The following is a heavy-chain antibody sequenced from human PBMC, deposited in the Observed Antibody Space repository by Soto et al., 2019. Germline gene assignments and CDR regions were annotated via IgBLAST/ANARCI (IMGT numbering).Heavy chain of an antibody. CDR3: AREKDDALDI. J-gene: IGHJ3*02. CDR1: GFTVSSNY. CDR2: IYSGGTT. Sequence: GGSLRLSCTASGFTVSSNYMSWVRQAPGKGLEWVSVIYSGGTTYYADSVKGRFTISRDNSKNTLYLQMNSLRAEDTAVFYCAREKDDALDIWGQGTMVTVSS. V-gene: IGHV3-66*01.